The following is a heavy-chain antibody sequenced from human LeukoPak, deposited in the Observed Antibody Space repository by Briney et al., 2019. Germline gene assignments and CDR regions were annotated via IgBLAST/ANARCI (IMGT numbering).Heavy chain of an antibody. CDR3: ARDSHDGTGYYLDY. D-gene: IGHD3/OR15-3a*01. CDR1: GFTFSSYA. J-gene: IGHJ4*02. V-gene: IGHV3-64*01. Sequence: GGSLRLSCAASGFTFSSYAMEWVRQAPGKGLEYVASISSTGGSTYYANSLKGRFTISRDNSKNAPYLQMGSLRAEDMAVYYCARDSHDGTGYYLDYWGQGTLVTVSS. CDR2: ISSTGGST.